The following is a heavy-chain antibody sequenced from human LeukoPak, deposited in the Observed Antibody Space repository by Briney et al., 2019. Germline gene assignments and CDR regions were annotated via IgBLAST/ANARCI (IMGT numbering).Heavy chain of an antibody. CDR1: GGSISSYY. D-gene: IGHD4-11*01. J-gene: IGHJ5*02. Sequence: ETLSLTCTVSGGSISSYYWGWIRQPPGKGLEWIGYIYYSGSTNYNPSLKSRVTISVDTSKNQFSLKLSSVTAADTAVYYRASPNDHSNPAWGQGTLVTVSS. CDR3: ASPNDHSNPA. CDR2: IYYSGST. V-gene: IGHV4-59*01.